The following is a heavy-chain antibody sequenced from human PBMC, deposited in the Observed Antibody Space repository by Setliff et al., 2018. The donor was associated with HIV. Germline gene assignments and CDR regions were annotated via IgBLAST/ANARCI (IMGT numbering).Heavy chain of an antibody. J-gene: IGHJ4*02. CDR3: ARRVVLAAAFDY. V-gene: IGHV4-59*08. CDR2: IYSSGST. CDR1: GDSISGFY. Sequence: PSETLSLTCTVSGDSISGFYWSWIRQPPGKGLECIGYIYSSGSTNYNPSPKSRVTMSVDTSKNQFSLELRSVTAADTAVYYCARRVVLAAAFDYWGQGALVTVSS. D-gene: IGHD2-15*01.